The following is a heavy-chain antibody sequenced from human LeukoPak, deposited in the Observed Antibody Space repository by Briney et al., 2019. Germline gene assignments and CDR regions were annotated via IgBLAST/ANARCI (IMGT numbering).Heavy chain of an antibody. D-gene: IGHD3-22*01. J-gene: IGHJ3*02. V-gene: IGHV4-4*07. CDR1: GGSISSYY. Sequence: SETLSLTCTVSGGSISSYYWSWIRQPAGKGLEWIGRIYTRGSTNYNPSLKSRLTMSVDTSKNQFSLKLSSVTAADTAAYYCARVYYDSSGFEPGGFDIWGQGTMVTVSS. CDR2: IYTRGST. CDR3: ARVYYDSSGFEPGGFDI.